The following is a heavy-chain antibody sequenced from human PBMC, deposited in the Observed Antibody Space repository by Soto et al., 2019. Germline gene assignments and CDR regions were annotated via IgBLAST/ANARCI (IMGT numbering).Heavy chain of an antibody. CDR1: GFTFSSYS. CDR2: ISSSSSTI. V-gene: IGHV3-48*01. D-gene: IGHD3-22*01. CDR3: ARDYYDSSGYYALFDY. Sequence: PGGSLRLSCAASGFTFSSYSMNWVRQAPGKGLEWVSYISSSSSTIYYADSVKGRFTISRDNAKNSLYLQMNSLRAEDTAVYYCARDYYDSSGYYALFDYWGQGTLVTVS. J-gene: IGHJ4*02.